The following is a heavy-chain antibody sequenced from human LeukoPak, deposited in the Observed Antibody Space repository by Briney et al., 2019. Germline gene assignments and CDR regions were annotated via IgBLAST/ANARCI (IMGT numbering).Heavy chain of an antibody. CDR3: ARHDLPGMSPFDY. CDR1: GYTFSSYY. D-gene: IGHD6-13*01. CDR2: INLSGGTT. V-gene: IGHV1-46*01. J-gene: IGHJ4*02. Sequence: ASVKVSCKTFGYTFSSYYMHWVRQAPGQGPEWMGIINLSGGTTSYPQKFQGRVTMTSDTSTSTVYMELSSLRSEDTAVYYCARHDLPGMSPFDYWGQGTLVTVSS.